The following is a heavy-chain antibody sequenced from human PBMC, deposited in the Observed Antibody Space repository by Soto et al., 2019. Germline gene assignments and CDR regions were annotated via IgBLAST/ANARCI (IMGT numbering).Heavy chain of an antibody. CDR3: VSGSDALDI. V-gene: IGHV3-21*01. Sequence: GSLRLSCAASRFMFSSYNMNWVRQAPGKGLEWVSSISSSTSYIYYADSVKGRFTISRDNAKNSLYLQMNSLRAEDTAVYYCVSGSDALDIWGQGTMVTVSS. CDR2: ISSSTSYI. CDR1: RFMFSSYN. J-gene: IGHJ3*02.